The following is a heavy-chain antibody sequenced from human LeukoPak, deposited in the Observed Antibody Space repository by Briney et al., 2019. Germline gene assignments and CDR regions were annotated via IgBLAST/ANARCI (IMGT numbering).Heavy chain of an antibody. CDR3: AQGFSSGWYPY. CDR2: ISLNGETT. V-gene: IGHV3-23*01. D-gene: IGHD6-19*01. CDR1: GFSVSSFG. Sequence: QPGGSLRPSCAVSGFSVSSFGMSWVRQAPGKGLEWISAISLNGETTWYADSVKGQFTISRDNSKNTLYLQLTSLRAEDTAVYYCAQGFSSGWYPYWGQGSLVSVSS. J-gene: IGHJ4*02.